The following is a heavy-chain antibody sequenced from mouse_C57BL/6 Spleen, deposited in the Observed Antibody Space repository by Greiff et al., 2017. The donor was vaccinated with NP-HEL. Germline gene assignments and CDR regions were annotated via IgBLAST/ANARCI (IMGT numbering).Heavy chain of an antibody. Sequence: EVQRVESGGGLVKPGGSLKLSCAASGFTFSSYAMSWVRQTPEKRLEWVATISDGGSYTYYPDTVKGRFTISRDNAKNNRYLQMSHLKSEDTAMYYCARERDEGFAYWGQGTLVTVSA. J-gene: IGHJ3*01. V-gene: IGHV5-4*01. CDR3: ARERDEGFAY. CDR1: GFTFSSYA. D-gene: IGHD3-3*01. CDR2: ISDGGSYT.